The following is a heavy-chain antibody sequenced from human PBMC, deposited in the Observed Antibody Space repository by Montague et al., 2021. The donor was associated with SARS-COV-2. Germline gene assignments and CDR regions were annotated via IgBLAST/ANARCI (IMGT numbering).Heavy chain of an antibody. V-gene: IGHV4-31*03. Sequence: TLSLTCTVSGGSITATDYYWSWVRQVPGKGLEWIDDIYFSGSTHYNPSLASRLTMSVDTSKSQFSLSVTSVTDADTAVYFCARDSPGWVGRAFDVWGHGTLVTVSS. CDR2: IYFSGST. J-gene: IGHJ3*01. CDR1: GGSITATDYY. D-gene: IGHD6-19*01. CDR3: ARDSPGWVGRAFDV.